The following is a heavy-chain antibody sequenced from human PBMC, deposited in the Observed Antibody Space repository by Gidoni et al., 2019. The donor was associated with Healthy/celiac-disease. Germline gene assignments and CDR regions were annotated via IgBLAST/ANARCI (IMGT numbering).Heavy chain of an antibody. Sequence: QVQLQESGPGLVKPSETLSLTCAVSGYSISSGYSWGWIRQPPGKGLEWIGSIYHSGSTYYNPSLKSRVTISVDTSKNQFSLKLSSVTAADTAVYYCARGVVGSGWTGHFDYWGQGTLVTVSS. D-gene: IGHD6-19*01. CDR2: IYHSGST. CDR3: ARGVVGSGWTGHFDY. CDR1: GYSISSGYS. J-gene: IGHJ4*02. V-gene: IGHV4-38-2*01.